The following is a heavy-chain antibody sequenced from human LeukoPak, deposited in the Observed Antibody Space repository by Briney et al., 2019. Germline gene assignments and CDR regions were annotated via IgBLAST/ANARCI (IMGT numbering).Heavy chain of an antibody. Sequence: GGSLRLSCAASGFTFSSYAMSWVRQAPGKGLEWVSAISGSGGSTYYADSVKGRFTISRDNSKNTLYLQMNSLRAEDTAVYYCAKSHYDILTGYYNFDYWGQGTLGTVSS. D-gene: IGHD3-9*01. CDR3: AKSHYDILTGYYNFDY. CDR1: GFTFSSYA. CDR2: ISGSGGST. J-gene: IGHJ4*02. V-gene: IGHV3-23*01.